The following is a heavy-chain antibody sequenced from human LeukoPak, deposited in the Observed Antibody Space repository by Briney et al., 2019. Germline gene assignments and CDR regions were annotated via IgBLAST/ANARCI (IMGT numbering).Heavy chain of an antibody. CDR1: GYSFTSYR. V-gene: IGHV5-51*01. D-gene: IGHD5-24*01. CDR2: IYPGDSET. Sequence: GESLKISCKGSGYSFTSYRIGWVRQMPGKGLEWMGIIYPGDSETRYSPSFQGQVTISVDKSISTAYLQWSSLKSSDTAIYYCARHRRATPFDYGGQGPLVTVSS. J-gene: IGHJ4*02. CDR3: ARHRRATPFDY.